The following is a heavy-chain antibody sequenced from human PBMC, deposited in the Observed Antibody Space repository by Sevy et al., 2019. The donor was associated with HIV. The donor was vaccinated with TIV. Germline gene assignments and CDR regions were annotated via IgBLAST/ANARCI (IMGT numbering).Heavy chain of an antibody. CDR3: AVTKDYYDSSSYPFDY. CDR1: GYTLTQFS. Sequence: ASVEVSCKVSGYTLTQFSMHWVRQAPGKGLEWMATFDPEDEETIYAQRLQGRVTMTEDTSTDTAYMELSSLRSDDTAVYYCAVTKDYYDSSSYPFDYWGQGSLVTVSS. CDR2: FDPEDEET. V-gene: IGHV1-24*01. D-gene: IGHD3-22*01. J-gene: IGHJ4*02.